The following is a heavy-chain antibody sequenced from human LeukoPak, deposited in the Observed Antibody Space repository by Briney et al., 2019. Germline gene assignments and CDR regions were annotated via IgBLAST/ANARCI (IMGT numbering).Heavy chain of an antibody. CDR3: ARDRSSIAARPFDY. Sequence: SETLSLTCTVSGGSISSSSYYWGWIRQPPGKGLEWIGSIYYSGSTYYNPSLKSRVTISVDTSMNQFSLKLSSVTAADTAVYYCARDRSSIAARPFDYWGQGTLVTVSS. CDR1: GGSISSSSYY. J-gene: IGHJ4*02. V-gene: IGHV4-39*07. D-gene: IGHD6-6*01. CDR2: IYYSGST.